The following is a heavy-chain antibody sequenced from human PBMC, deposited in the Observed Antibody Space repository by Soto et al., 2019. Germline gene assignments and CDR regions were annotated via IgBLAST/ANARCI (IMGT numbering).Heavy chain of an antibody. CDR1: GGCISSSNW. D-gene: IGHD5-12*01. CDR2: IYHSVST. V-gene: IGHV4-4*02. CDR3: ARLERLPPRSIHP. J-gene: IGHJ5*02. Sequence: SETLSLTCAVYGGCISSSNWWSWVRQPPGKGLEWIGEIYHSVSTNYNPSLKRRVSISVDKSKNQFSLKLSSVTAADTAVYYFARLERLPPRSIHPSGQ.